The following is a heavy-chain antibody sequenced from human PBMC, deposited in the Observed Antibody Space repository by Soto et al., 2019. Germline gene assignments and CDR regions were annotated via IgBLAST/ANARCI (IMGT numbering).Heavy chain of an antibody. J-gene: IGHJ6*02. Sequence: SETLSLTCTVSGGSISSSSYYWGWIRQPPGKGLEWIGGIYYSGSTYYNPSLKSRVTISVDTSKNQFSLKLSSVTAADTAVYYCARHAGWFGRYGMDVWGQGTTVTVSS. CDR1: GGSISSSSYY. CDR2: IYYSGST. V-gene: IGHV4-39*01. CDR3: ARHAGWFGRYGMDV. D-gene: IGHD3-10*01.